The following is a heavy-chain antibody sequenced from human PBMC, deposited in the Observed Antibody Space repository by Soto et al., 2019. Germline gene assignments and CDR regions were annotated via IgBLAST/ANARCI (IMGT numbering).Heavy chain of an antibody. CDR2: INHSGST. CDR1: GGSFSGYY. Sequence: HSETLSLTCAVYGGSFSGYYWSWIRQPPGKGLEWIGEINHSGSTNYNPSLKSRVTISVDTSKNQFSLKLSSVTAADTAVYYCAEETLEVWGQGTTVTVSS. CDR3: AEETLEV. J-gene: IGHJ6*02. V-gene: IGHV4-34*01.